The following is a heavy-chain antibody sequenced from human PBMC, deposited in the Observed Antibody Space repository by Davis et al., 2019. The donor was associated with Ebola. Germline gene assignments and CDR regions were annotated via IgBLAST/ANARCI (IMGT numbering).Heavy chain of an antibody. Sequence: GESLKISCAASGFTFSSYGMHWVRQAPGKGLEWVSAISGSGGSTYYADSVKGRFTISRDNSKNTLYLQMNSLRAEDTAVYYCARGGYGDYKYYYYYGMDVWGQGTTVTVSS. CDR3: ARGGYGDYKYYYYYGMDV. CDR1: GFTFSSYG. CDR2: ISGSGGST. D-gene: IGHD4-17*01. V-gene: IGHV3-23*01. J-gene: IGHJ6*02.